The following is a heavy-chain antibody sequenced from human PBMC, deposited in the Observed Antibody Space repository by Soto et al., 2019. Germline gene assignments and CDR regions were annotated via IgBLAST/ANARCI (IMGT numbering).Heavy chain of an antibody. Sequence: SETLSLTCTVSGGSISSYYWNWIRQPPGKGLEWIGYIYFTGSTNYNPSLKSRVTISVDTSKTQFSLELTSVTAADTAVYYCVSSIYCSSTSCYQGDAFEIWGQETMVTVSS. V-gene: IGHV4-59*08. CDR3: VSSIYCSSTSCYQGDAFEI. CDR1: GGSISSYY. CDR2: IYFTGST. D-gene: IGHD2-2*01. J-gene: IGHJ3*02.